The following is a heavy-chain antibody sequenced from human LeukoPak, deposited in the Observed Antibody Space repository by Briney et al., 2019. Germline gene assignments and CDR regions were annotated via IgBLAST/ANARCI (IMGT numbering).Heavy chain of an antibody. CDR1: GYTFTSYY. D-gene: IGHD4-17*01. V-gene: IGHV1-46*01. CDR3: ARGILYGDYENDAFDI. CDR2: INPSGGST. J-gene: IGHJ3*02. Sequence: ASVTVSCKASGYTFTSYYMHWVRQAPGQGLEWMGVINPSGGSTSYAQKFQGRVTMTRDTSTSTVYMELSSLRSEDTAVYYCARGILYGDYENDAFDIWGQGTMVTVSS.